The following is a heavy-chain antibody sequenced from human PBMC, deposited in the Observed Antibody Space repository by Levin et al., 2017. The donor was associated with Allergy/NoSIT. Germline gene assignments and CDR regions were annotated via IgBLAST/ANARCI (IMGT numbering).Heavy chain of an antibody. CDR2: IWYDGSNK. D-gene: IGHD6-19*01. V-gene: IGHV3-33*01. CDR1: GFTFSSYG. Sequence: PGGSLRLSCAASGFTFSSYGMHWVRQAPGKGLEWVAVIWYDGSNKYYADSVKGRFTISRDNSKNTLYLQMNSLRAEDTAVYYCARDPRYSSGWYTLEENGMDVWGQGTTVTVSS. J-gene: IGHJ6*02. CDR3: ARDPRYSSGWYTLEENGMDV.